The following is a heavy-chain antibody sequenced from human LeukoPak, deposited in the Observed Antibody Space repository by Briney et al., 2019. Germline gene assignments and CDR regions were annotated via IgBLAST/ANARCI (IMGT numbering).Heavy chain of an antibody. CDR1: GFTFSSYG. J-gene: IGHJ4*02. D-gene: IGHD3-3*01. V-gene: IGHV3-48*01. CDR3: ARAPVYDFWSGYYPSYYFDY. CDR2: ISSGDGTA. Sequence: GGSLRLSCAASGFTFSSYGMHWVRQAPGKGLEWVSYISSGDGTASYAHSAKGRFTISRDISKNSLYLQMNSLRAEDTAVYYCARAPVYDFWSGYYPSYYFDYWGQGTLVTVSS.